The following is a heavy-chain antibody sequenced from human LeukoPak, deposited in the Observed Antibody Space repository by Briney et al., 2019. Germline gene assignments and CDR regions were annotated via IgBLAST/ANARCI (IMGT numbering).Heavy chain of an antibody. CDR1: GFAFSSYA. CDR3: AKTYSLYYANPRGFWFDP. D-gene: IGHD3-10*01. Sequence: PGGSLRLSCAASGFAFSSYAMSWVRQAPGKGLEWVSAISGSGGSTYYADSVKGRFTISRDNSKNTLYLQMNSLRAEDTAVYYCAKTYSLYYANPRGFWFDPWGQGTLVTVSS. CDR2: ISGSGGST. J-gene: IGHJ5*02. V-gene: IGHV3-23*01.